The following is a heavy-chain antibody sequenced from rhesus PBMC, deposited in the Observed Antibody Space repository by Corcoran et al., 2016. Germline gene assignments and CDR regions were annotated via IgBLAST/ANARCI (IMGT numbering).Heavy chain of an antibody. D-gene: IGHD3-3*01. CDR1: GYSISSGYG. Sequence: QVQLQESGPGLVKPSETLSLTCAVSGYSISSGYGWSWIRHPPGKGRGWIGCIGGSSGSTNYNPSLKSRVTISKDTSKNQFSLKLSSVTAADTAVYYCARERLDWGGFDYWGQGVLVTVSS. J-gene: IGHJ4*01. V-gene: IGHV4-127*01. CDR2: IGGSSGST. CDR3: ARERLDWGGFDY.